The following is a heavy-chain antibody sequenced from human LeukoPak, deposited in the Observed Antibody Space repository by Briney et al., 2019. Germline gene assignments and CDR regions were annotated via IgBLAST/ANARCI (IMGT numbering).Heavy chain of an antibody. J-gene: IGHJ4*02. V-gene: IGHV1-69*04. CDR1: GYTFTSYD. CDR2: IIPILGIA. Sequence: SVKVSCKASGYTFTSYDINWVRQATGQGLEWMGRIIPILGIANYAQKFQGRVTITADKSTSTAYMELSSLRSEDTAVYYCARGPYKHYDILTGYSFFSYWGQGTLVTVSS. CDR3: ARGPYKHYDILTGYSFFSY. D-gene: IGHD3-9*01.